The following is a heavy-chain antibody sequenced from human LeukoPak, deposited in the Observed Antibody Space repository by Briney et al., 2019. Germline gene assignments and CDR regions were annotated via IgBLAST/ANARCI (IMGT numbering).Heavy chain of an antibody. V-gene: IGHV3-64D*06. CDR3: VKDLYKGDTSSWYYFDY. Sequence: PGGSLRLSCSASGFTFSNYAMHWVRQAPGKGPEYVSVISSYGDKTYYADSVKGRFTISRDNSKNTVSLQMSSLRAEDTAVYYCVKDLYKGDTSSWYYFDYWGQGTLVTVSS. D-gene: IGHD6-13*01. J-gene: IGHJ4*02. CDR1: GFTFSNYA. CDR2: ISSYGDKT.